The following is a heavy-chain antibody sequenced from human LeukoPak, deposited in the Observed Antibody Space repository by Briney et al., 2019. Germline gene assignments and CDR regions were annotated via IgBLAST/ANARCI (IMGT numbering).Heavy chain of an antibody. Sequence: SETLSLTCTVSGGSISSYYWSWIRQPPGKGLEWIGYIYYSGSTNYNPSLKSRVTISVDTSKNQFSLKLSSVTAADTAVYYCARHTGSWYYFDYWGQGTLVTVSS. J-gene: IGHJ4*02. D-gene: IGHD2-8*02. CDR2: IYYSGST. CDR1: GGSISSYY. CDR3: ARHTGSWYYFDY. V-gene: IGHV4-59*08.